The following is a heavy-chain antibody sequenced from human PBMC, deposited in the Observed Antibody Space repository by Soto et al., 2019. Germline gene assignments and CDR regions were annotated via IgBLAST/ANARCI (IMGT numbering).Heavy chain of an antibody. V-gene: IGHV1-69*13. Sequence: SVKVSCETSGGTFSSYAISWVRQAPGQRLEWMGGIVPIVDTSTYAQKFQGRVTITADESTSTVYMELSSLRSDDTAVYYCARLYGGNLFDYWGQGTLVTVSS. CDR2: IVPIVDTS. CDR1: GGTFSSYA. D-gene: IGHD4-17*01. CDR3: ARLYGGNLFDY. J-gene: IGHJ4*02.